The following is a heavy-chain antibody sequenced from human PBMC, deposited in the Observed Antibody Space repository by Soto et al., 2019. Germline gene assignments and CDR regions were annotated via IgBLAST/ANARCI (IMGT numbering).Heavy chain of an antibody. CDR1: GYTFTSYG. D-gene: IGHD3-16*01. J-gene: IGHJ6*02. V-gene: IGHV1-18*01. CDR2: INGYNGNT. CDR3: ARMGDVPYYYYGMDV. Sequence: QVQLVQSGAEVKKPGASVKVSCKASGYTFTSYGITWVRQAPGQGLEWLGWINGYNGNTYYAQKLQGRVTMTTDTSTSTAYMELRSLRSDDTAVYYCARMGDVPYYYYGMDVWGQGTTVTVSS.